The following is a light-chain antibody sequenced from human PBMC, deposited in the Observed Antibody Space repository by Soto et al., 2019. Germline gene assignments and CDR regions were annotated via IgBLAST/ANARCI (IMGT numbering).Light chain of an antibody. CDR3: QQYYNYPLT. CDR1: QSVSTS. CDR2: QAS. V-gene: IGKV1-5*03. J-gene: IGKJ4*01. Sequence: DIQMTQSPSTLSASVGDRVTITCRASQSVSTSLAWYQRQPGKAPKLLIYQASTLGSGVPSRFSGSGSGTEFTLTISSLQPDDFATYYCQQYYNYPLTVGGGTKVEI.